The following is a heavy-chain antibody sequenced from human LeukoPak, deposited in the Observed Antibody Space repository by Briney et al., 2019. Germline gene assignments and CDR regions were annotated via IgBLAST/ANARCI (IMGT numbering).Heavy chain of an antibody. J-gene: IGHJ4*02. CDR3: ARVVLIAAALPSYFDY. Sequence: SETLSLTCTVSGGSISSSSYYWGWIRQPPGKGLEWIGSIYYSGSTYYNPSLKSRVTISVDTSKNQFSLKLSSVTAADTAVYHCARVVLIAAALPSYFDYWGQGTLVTVSS. V-gene: IGHV4-39*07. D-gene: IGHD6-13*01. CDR2: IYYSGST. CDR1: GGSISSSSYY.